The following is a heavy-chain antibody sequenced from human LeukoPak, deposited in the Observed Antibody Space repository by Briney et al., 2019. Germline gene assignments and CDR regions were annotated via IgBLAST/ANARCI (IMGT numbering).Heavy chain of an antibody. CDR1: GFTFSSYE. V-gene: IGHV3-48*03. CDR3: ASLSPAVAGYFDY. D-gene: IGHD6-19*01. Sequence: GGSLRLSCAASGFTFSSYEMNWVRQAPGKGLEWVSYISSSGSTIYYADSVKGRFTISRDNAKNSLYLQMNSLRAEDTAAYYCASLSPAVAGYFDYWGQGTLVTVSS. CDR2: ISSSGSTI. J-gene: IGHJ4*02.